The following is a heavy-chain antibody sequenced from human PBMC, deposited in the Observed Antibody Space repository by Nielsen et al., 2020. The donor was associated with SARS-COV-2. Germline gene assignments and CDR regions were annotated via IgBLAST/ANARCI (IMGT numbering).Heavy chain of an antibody. CDR3: ARDIDGGNSYYFDY. V-gene: IGHV1-69*04. CDR2: IIPILGIA. CDR1: GGTFSSYT. Sequence: SVKVSCKASGGTFSSYTISWVRQAPGQGLEWMGRIIPILGIANYAQKFQGRVTITADKSTSTAYMELSSLRSEDTAVYYCARDIDGGNSYYFDYWGQGTLVTVSS. D-gene: IGHD4-23*01. J-gene: IGHJ4*02.